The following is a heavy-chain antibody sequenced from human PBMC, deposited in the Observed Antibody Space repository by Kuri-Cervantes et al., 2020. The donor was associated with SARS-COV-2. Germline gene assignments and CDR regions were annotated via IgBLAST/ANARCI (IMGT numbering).Heavy chain of an antibody. D-gene: IGHD3-3*01. CDR3: ARVKTIFGMAPFDY. CDR1: GGSISSYY. V-gene: IGHV4-4*07. CDR2: IYTSGST. Sequence: ESLKISCTVSGGSISSYYWSWIRQPAGKGLEWIGRIYTSGSTNYNPSLKSRVTMSVDTSKNQFSLKLSPVTAADTAVYYCARVKTIFGMAPFDYWGQGTLVTVSS. J-gene: IGHJ4*02.